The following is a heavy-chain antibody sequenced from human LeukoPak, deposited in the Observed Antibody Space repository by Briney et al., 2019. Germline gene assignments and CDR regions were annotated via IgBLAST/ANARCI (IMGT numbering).Heavy chain of an antibody. D-gene: IGHD2-2*01. CDR3: ARHYLSDGILSTFDP. Sequence: PSETLSLTCTVSGGSISSSPYYWGWIRPPPGKGLEWIGTIYYRGSTYSNPSLNSRVTISLDTSKNQFSLRLRSVTAADTALYYCARHYLSDGILSTFDPWGQGTLVTVSS. CDR2: IYYRGST. CDR1: GGSISSSPYY. V-gene: IGHV4-39*01. J-gene: IGHJ5*02.